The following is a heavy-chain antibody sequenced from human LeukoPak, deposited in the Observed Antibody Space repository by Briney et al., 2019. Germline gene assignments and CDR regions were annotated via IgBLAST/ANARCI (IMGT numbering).Heavy chain of an antibody. J-gene: IGHJ4*02. Sequence: GGSLRLSCVASGFTFGKYWMSWVRQAPGKGLEWVANIKLDGSEKNYVDSVKGRSTISRDNTKNSLYLQMNSVRAEDTAVFYCARDQYDTWSRRGNFDSWGQGTLVIVSS. CDR3: ARDQYDTWSRRGNFDS. CDR1: GFTFGKYW. CDR2: IKLDGSEK. D-gene: IGHD3-3*01. V-gene: IGHV3-7*01.